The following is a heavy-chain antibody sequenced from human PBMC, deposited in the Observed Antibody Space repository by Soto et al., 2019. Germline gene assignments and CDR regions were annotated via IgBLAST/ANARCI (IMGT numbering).Heavy chain of an antibody. CDR1: GFTFSSYG. D-gene: IGHD6-19*01. V-gene: IGHV3-33*01. J-gene: IGHJ4*02. CDR2: IWYDGSNK. CDR3: ARDSQWLVQDY. Sequence: GGSLRLSCAASGFTFSSYGMHWVRQAPGKGLEWVAVIWYDGSNKYYADSVKGRFTISRDNSKNTLYLQMNSLRAEDTAVYYCARDSQWLVQDYWGQGTLVTVSS.